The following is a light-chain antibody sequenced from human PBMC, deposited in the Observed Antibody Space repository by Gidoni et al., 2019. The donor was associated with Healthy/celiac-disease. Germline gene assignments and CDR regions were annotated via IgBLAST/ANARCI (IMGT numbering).Light chain of an antibody. J-gene: IGKJ4*01. V-gene: IGKV1-33*01. CDR1: QDISNY. CDR2: DAS. CDR3: QQYDNLPLT. Sequence: DSQRTQSPSSLSASGGDRVTITCQASQDISNYLNWYQQKPGKAPKLLIYDASNLETGVPSRFSGSGSGTDFTFTISSLQPEDIATYYCQQYDNLPLTFGGGTKVEIK.